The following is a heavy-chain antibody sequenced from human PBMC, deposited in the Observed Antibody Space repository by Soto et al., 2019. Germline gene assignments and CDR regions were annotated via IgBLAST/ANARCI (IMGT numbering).Heavy chain of an antibody. Sequence: GGSLRLSCAASGFTFSSYAMHWVRQAPGKGLEWVALIWYDGSKKYYADSVEGRFTISRDNSKNTLYLQMNSLRAEDTAVYYCAKIRGGYNGPVDYWGQGTLVTVSS. CDR2: IWYDGSKK. CDR1: GFTFSSYA. D-gene: IGHD5-12*01. J-gene: IGHJ4*02. CDR3: AKIRGGYNGPVDY. V-gene: IGHV3-30*02.